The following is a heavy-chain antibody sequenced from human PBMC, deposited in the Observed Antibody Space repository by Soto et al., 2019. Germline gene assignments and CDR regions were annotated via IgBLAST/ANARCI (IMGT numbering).Heavy chain of an antibody. CDR3: ARDYYKYYDSSGYYRSPAY. J-gene: IGHJ4*02. CDR2: ISYDGSDK. Sequence: GGSLRLSCAASGFTFSSYAMHWVRQAPGKGLEWVALISYDGSDKDYADYVKGRFTISRDNSRNKLFLQMNSLRAGETDVYYCARDYYKYYDSSGYYRSPAYWGQGTLVTVSS. D-gene: IGHD3-22*01. V-gene: IGHV3-30-3*01. CDR1: GFTFSSYA.